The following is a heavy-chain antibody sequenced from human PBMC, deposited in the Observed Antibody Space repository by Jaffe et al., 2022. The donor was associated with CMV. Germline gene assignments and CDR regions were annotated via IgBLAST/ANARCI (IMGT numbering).Heavy chain of an antibody. CDR3: ATVVVVVAATLPDY. V-gene: IGHV1-24*01. CDR2: FDYEDGET. CDR1: GYTLNELS. J-gene: IGHJ4*02. Sequence: QVHLVQSGAEVKKPGASVKVSCKVSGYTLNELSVHWVRQAPGKGLEWMGGFDYEDGETIHAQKFQGRVTMTEDTSTNTAYMELSSLRSEDTAVYYCATVVVVVAATLPDYWGQGTPVTVSS. D-gene: IGHD2-15*01.